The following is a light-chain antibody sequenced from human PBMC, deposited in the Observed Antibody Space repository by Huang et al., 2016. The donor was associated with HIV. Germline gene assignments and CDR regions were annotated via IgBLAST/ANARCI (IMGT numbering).Light chain of an antibody. CDR2: VAS. J-gene: IGKJ4*01. CDR3: QQSYSALGLT. V-gene: IGKV1-39*01. Sequence: DIQMTQSPSSLSASVGDRVTIACRASQSIRNYLNWYQQKPGKAPRLLIHVASSLQSGVPSRFSGSGSGTDFTLTISSLQPEDFATYYCQQSYSALGLTFGGGTKVEIK. CDR1: QSIRNY.